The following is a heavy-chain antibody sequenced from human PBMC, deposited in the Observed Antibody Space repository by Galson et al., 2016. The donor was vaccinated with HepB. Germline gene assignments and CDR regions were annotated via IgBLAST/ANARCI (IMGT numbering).Heavy chain of an antibody. CDR3: ARDLALYCSSTSTNCYRGFDP. J-gene: IGHJ5*02. CDR1: GGTFSSYA. CDR2: IIPIYGTT. Sequence: SVKVSCKASGGTFSSYAISWVRQAPGQGLEWMGGIIPIYGTTNFAQKFQGRVTITADESMTTAYMELSSLRSDDTAVYYCARDLALYCSSTSTNCYRGFDPWGKGILVVVSS. V-gene: IGHV1-69*13. D-gene: IGHD2-2*01.